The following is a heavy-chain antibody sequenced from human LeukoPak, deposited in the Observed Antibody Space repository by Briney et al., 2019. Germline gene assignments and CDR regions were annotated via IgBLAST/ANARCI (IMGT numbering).Heavy chain of an antibody. CDR3: ARDLGDWSALQIEY. CDR2: ITGSGDYT. V-gene: IGHV3-23*01. Sequence: HPGGSLRLSCEASGFTYRNYAMNWVRQAPGKGLEWVSAITGSGDYTYYAESVKGRFTISRDNSKDTLSLQMNSLRAEDTAIYYCARDLGDWSALQIEYWGQGTLVTVSS. D-gene: IGHD3/OR15-3a*01. J-gene: IGHJ4*02. CDR1: GFTYRNYA.